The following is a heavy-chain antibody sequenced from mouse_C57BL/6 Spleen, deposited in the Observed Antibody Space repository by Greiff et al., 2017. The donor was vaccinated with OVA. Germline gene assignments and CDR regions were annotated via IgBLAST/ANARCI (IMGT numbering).Heavy chain of an antibody. V-gene: IGHV5-6*01. J-gene: IGHJ1*03. Sequence: EVKLMESGGDLVKPGGSLTLSCAASGFTFSSYGMSWVRQTPDKRLEWVATISSGGSYTYYPDSVKGRVTISRDNAKNTLYLQMSSLKSEDTARYYCARGDDGYWYCDVWGTGTTVTVSS. CDR1: GFTFSSYG. CDR2: ISSGGSYT. D-gene: IGHD2-3*01. CDR3: ARGDDGYWYCDV.